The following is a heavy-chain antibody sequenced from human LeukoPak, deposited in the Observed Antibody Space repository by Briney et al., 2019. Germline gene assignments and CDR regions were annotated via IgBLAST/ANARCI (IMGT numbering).Heavy chain of an antibody. CDR1: GGSFSGYY. Sequence: SETLSLTCAVYGGSFSGYYWSWIRQPPGKGLEWIGEINHSGSTNYNPSLKSRVTISVDTSKNQFSLKLSSVTAADTAVYYCARGYDSSGSIYYYYYMDVWGKGTTVTVSS. V-gene: IGHV4-34*01. D-gene: IGHD3-22*01. J-gene: IGHJ6*03. CDR3: ARGYDSSGSIYYYYYMDV. CDR2: INHSGST.